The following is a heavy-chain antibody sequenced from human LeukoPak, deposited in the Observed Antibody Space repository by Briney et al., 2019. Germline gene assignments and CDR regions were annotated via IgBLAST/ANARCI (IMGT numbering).Heavy chain of an antibody. CDR3: AGPSGPGIYYFDY. J-gene: IGHJ4*02. V-gene: IGHV3-21*01. Sequence: GGSLRLSCAASRFTISSYTMNWVRQAPGKGLEWVSSISGSGDIIYYTDSVKGRFTISRDNAKNSLYLQMNSLRAEDTALYYRAGPSGPGIYYFDYWGQGTLVTVSS. CDR1: RFTISSYT. CDR2: ISGSGDII. D-gene: IGHD6-19*01.